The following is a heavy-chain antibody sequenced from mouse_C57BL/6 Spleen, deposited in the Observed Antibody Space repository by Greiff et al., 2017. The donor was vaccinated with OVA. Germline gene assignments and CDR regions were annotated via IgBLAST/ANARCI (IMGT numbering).Heavy chain of an antibody. V-gene: IGHV1-50*01. J-gene: IGHJ3*01. CDR1: GYTFTSYW. CDR3: ARYDGYYAFAY. D-gene: IGHD2-3*01. Sequence: QVQLQQPGAELVKPGASVKLSCKASGYTFTSYWMQWVKQRPGQGLEWIGEIDPSDSYTNYNQKFKGKATLTVDTSSSTAYMQLSSLTSEDTAVYYCARYDGYYAFAYWGQGTLVTVSA. CDR2: IDPSDSYT.